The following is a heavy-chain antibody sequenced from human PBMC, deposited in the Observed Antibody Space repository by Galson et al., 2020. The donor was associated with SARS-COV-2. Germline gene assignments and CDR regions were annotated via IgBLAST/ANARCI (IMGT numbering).Heavy chain of an antibody. D-gene: IGHD3-22*01. CDR1: GFTFSSYG. Sequence: GGSLRLSCAASGFTFSSYGMHWVRQAPGKGLEWVAVIWYDGSNKYYADSVKGRFTISRDNSKNTLYLQMNSLRAEDTAVYYCARETSAPRSPYDSSCYYYVDTLDYWGQGTLVTVSS. J-gene: IGHJ4*02. CDR3: ARETSAPRSPYDSSCYYYVDTLDY. V-gene: IGHV3-33*01. CDR2: IWYDGSNK.